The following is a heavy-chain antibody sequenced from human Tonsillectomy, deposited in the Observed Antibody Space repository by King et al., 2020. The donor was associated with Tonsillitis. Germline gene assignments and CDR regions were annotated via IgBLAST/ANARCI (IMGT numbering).Heavy chain of an antibody. D-gene: IGHD3-16*02. CDR2: ISGSGNNT. J-gene: IGHJ3*02. CDR3: AKDQAVHYDYVWGSYRALDAFDI. CDR1: GFTFSSYA. Sequence: VQLVESGGGLVQPGGSLRLSCAASGFTFSSYAMSWVRQAPGKGLEWVSAISGSGNNTYYADSVKGRFTLSRDNSKNTLYLQMNSLRAKDTAVYYCAKDQAVHYDYVWGSYRALDAFDIWGQGTMVTVSS. V-gene: IGHV3-23*04.